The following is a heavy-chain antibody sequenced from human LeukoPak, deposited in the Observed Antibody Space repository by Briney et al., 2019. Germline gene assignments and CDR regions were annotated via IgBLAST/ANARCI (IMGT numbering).Heavy chain of an antibody. J-gene: IGHJ4*02. CDR2: IYPGDSDA. CDR3: ATPTLGTIGEYLFDY. Sequence: GESLKISCKGSGYRFTTYWIGWVRQLPGKGLEWMGTIYPGDSDARYSPSFQGQVTISADKSISTAYLQWSSLKASETAMYFCATPTLGTIGEYLFDYWGQGTLATVSS. V-gene: IGHV5-51*01. CDR1: GYRFTTYW. D-gene: IGHD1-7*01.